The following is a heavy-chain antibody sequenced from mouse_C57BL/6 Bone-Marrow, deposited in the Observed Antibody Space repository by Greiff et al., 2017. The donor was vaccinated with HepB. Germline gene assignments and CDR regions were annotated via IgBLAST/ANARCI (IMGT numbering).Heavy chain of an antibody. D-gene: IGHD2-3*01. J-gene: IGHJ3*01. V-gene: IGHV1-50*01. CDR1: GYTFTSYW. CDR2: IDPSDSYT. CDR3: ARRGVYDGYYVLAY. Sequence: QVQLKQPGAELVKPGASVKLSCKASGYTFTSYWMQWVKQRPGQGLEWIGEIDPSDSYTNYNQKFKGKATLTVDTSSSTAYMQLSSLTSEDSAVYYCARRGVYDGYYVLAYWGQGTLVTVSA.